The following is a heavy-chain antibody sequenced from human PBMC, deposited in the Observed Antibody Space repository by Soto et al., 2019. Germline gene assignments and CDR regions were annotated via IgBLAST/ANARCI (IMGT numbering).Heavy chain of an antibody. CDR3: ARPYCSGGSCYSVKYYYYMDV. D-gene: IGHD2-15*01. V-gene: IGHV3-48*01. CDR1: GFTFSSYS. Sequence: GGSLRLSCAASGFTFSSYSMNWVRQAPGKGLEWVSYISSSSSTIYYADSVKGRFTISRDNAKNSLYLQMNSLRAEDTAVYYCARPYCSGGSCYSVKYYYYMDVWGKGTTVTVSS. CDR2: ISSSSSTI. J-gene: IGHJ6*03.